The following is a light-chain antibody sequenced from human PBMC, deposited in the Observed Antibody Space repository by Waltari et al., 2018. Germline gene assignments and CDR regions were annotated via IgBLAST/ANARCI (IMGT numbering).Light chain of an antibody. Sequence: QSVLTQPPSVSGAPGQRITISCTGSSSTIGAGYDVNWSQQLPGTAPKLLIYGSSNRPSGVPDRFSGSKSGTSASPAITGLQAEDEADYYCQSYDSSLSGSYVFGTGTKVTVL. CDR1: SSTIGAGYD. V-gene: IGLV1-40*01. CDR3: QSYDSSLSGSYV. CDR2: GSS. J-gene: IGLJ1*01.